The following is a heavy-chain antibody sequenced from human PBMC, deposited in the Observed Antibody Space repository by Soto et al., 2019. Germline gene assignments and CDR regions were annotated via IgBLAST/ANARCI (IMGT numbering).Heavy chain of an antibody. CDR1: GYTFTSYA. Sequence: QVQLVQSGAEEKKPGASVKVSCKASGYTFTSYAMHWVRQAPGQRLEWMGWINAGNGNTKYSQKFQGRVTITTDTSARTADMELSSLRCEDAAVYYCAGGSGAVVTDWGQGTLVTVSS. J-gene: IGHJ4*02. D-gene: IGHD6-25*01. CDR3: AGGSGAVVTD. V-gene: IGHV1-3*05. CDR2: INAGNGNT.